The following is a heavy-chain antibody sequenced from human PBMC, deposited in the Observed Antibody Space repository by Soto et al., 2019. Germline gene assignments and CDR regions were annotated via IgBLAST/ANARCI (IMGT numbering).Heavy chain of an antibody. CDR3: GRGERYYGYPCWLDP. D-gene: IGHD3-16*01. V-gene: IGHV4-39*01. Sequence: KTSETLSLTCSVSGGCISSFTYYWGWIRPPPGQGLVWIGTVYYNENTYYNPSLKSRVTITVHTAKTPFSLNLRSVTAPDTALYFCGRGERYYGYPCWLDPWGPGTLVTVSS. J-gene: IGHJ5*02. CDR1: GGCISSFTYY. CDR2: VYYNENT.